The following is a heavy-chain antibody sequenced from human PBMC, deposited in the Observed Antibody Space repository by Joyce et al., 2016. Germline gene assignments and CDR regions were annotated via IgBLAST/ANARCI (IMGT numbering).Heavy chain of an antibody. V-gene: IGHV3-74*01. J-gene: IGHJ4*02. Sequence: EVQLVESGGGLVQPGGSLRLSCAVSGFTLSGNWMHWVRQAPGNGLVWGSRINNDGTGTSYADTVKGTFTISRDDAKNTRYPQMNSLRAGDTAVYYCTAVFEYWGQGTLVTVSS. CDR2: INNDGTGT. CDR3: TAVFEY. CDR1: GFTLSGNW.